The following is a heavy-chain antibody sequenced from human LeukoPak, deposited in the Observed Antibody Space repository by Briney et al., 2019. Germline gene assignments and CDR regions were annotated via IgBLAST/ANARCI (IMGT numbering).Heavy chain of an antibody. CDR1: GFTFTNYW. CDR3: GRAGPVTKDHFMDV. J-gene: IGHJ6*03. D-gene: IGHD2-2*01. V-gene: IGHV3-7*01. Sequence: QSGGSLRLSCAVPGFTFTNYWMSWARQSPGKGLEWVANIYLDGSRAYYVDSVKGRFTISRDNAKNSLFLQMNSLSAEDTAVYYCGRAGPVTKDHFMDVWGKGTTVTVSS. CDR2: IYLDGSRA.